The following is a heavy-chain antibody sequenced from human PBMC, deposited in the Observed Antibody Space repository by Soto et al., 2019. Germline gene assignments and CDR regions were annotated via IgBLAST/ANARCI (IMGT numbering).Heavy chain of an antibody. CDR1: GFKFTSSA. J-gene: IGHJ4*01. CDR3: AAVPVMRVVKWLPAYFDY. Sequence: PVKLSSKTPGFKFTSSAVQWVRQARRQRLERIGWLVVGSGNTQYAQHFQERVTLTRDMSTGTDYMELSSLRSEDTAVYYCAAVPVMRVVKWLPAYFDYWGNGTLVTVPS. D-gene: IGHD5-18*01. V-gene: IGHV1-58*01. CDR2: LVVGSGNT.